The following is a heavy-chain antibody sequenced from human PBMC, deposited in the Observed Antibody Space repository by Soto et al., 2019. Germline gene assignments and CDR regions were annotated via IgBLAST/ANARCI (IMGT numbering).Heavy chain of an antibody. V-gene: IGHV3-53*01. CDR3: TRDALKYSENYLGWLDP. CDR2: IHSGGST. J-gene: IGHJ5*02. Sequence: EVQLVESGGSLIQPGGSLRLSCAASGLIVSDNYMIWVRQAPGKGLEWVSVIHSGGSTYYADSVRGRFTISRDSFRNTLHLQMDSLRVEDTAMYYCTRDALKYSENYLGWLDPWGQGTLVTVSS. CDR1: GLIVSDNY. D-gene: IGHD1-26*01.